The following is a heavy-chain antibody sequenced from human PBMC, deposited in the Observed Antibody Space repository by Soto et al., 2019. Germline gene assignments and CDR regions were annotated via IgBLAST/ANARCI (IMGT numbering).Heavy chain of an antibody. D-gene: IGHD2-15*01. CDR1: SHMLTSDS. V-gene: IGHV1-46*01. CDR3: AREENCSDCICYSAYFQR. CDR2: VNPSGGST. Sequence: SGKVSLRVTSHMLTSDSVNYVRRAPRQGGEWMGGVNPSGGSTNYAQKFQGRITLTRDTSRNTVYMDLSSLTSEDTAVYYCAREENCSDCICYSAYFQRW. J-gene: IGHJ1*01.